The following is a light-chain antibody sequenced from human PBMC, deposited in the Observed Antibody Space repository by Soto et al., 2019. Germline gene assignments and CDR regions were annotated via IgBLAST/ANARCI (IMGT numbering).Light chain of an antibody. V-gene: IGKV1-5*01. CDR3: QQYSGYPLT. J-gene: IGKJ4*01. CDR1: QSVSGW. CDR2: DAS. Sequence: DIQVTQSPSALSASAGDRVTITCRASQSVSGWLAWYQQKPGKAPKVLIYDASNLQSGVPSRFIGSGFGTEFSLTFSSIQPDYFETEYCQQYSGYPLTFGGGTKVEI.